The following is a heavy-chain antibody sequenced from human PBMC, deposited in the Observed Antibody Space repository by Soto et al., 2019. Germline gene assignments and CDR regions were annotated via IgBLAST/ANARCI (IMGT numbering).Heavy chain of an antibody. CDR3: ATGQQRNYYYYYGMDV. D-gene: IGHD6-13*01. V-gene: IGHV1-24*01. Sequence: ASVKVSCKVSGYTLTELSMHWVRQAPGKGLEWMGGFDPEDGETIYAQKFQGRVTMTEDTSTDTAYMELSSLRSEDTAVYYCATGQQRNYYYYYGMDVWGQGTTVTVS. CDR1: GYTLTELS. J-gene: IGHJ6*02. CDR2: FDPEDGET.